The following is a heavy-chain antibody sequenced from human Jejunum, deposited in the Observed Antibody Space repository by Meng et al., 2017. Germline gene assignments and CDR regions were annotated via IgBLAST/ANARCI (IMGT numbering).Heavy chain of an antibody. J-gene: IGHJ5*02. Sequence: QVHLEQSGAEWKKPGSSVKISCKTSGGTFSNYAINWVRQAPGQGLEWMGGIIAISGAANYAQKFRGRVTFSTDASTSTAYMDLTSLRSEDTAVYYCAYGSGSYLNNRFDPWGQGTLVTVSS. CDR1: GGTFSNYA. V-gene: IGHV1-69*05. CDR3: AYGSGSYLNNRFDP. CDR2: IIAISGAA. D-gene: IGHD3-10*01.